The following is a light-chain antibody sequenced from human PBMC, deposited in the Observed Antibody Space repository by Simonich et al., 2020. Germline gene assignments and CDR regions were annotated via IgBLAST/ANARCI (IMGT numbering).Light chain of an antibody. Sequence: QSALTQPASVSGTPEQSITSSCPVTRSDVGIYNLVSWYQQHPGKAPKLRLYEGSKRPSGVSNRFSGSKSGNTAPLTISGLQAEDEADYSCCSYAGSSTWVFGGGTTLTVL. CDR2: EGS. CDR1: RSDVGIYNL. J-gene: IGLJ3*02. CDR3: CSYAGSSTWV. V-gene: IGLV2-23*01.